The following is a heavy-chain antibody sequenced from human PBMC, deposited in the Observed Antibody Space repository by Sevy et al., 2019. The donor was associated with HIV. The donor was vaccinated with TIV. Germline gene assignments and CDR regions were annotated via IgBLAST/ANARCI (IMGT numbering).Heavy chain of an antibody. CDR3: ANSWGRYAGSSWLYYHYVMGV. CDR2: IRYDGINK. CDR1: GFRFNNFG. J-gene: IGHJ6*02. V-gene: IGHV3-30*02. D-gene: IGHD6-13*01. Sequence: GGSLRLSCAASGFRFNNFGMYWVRQAPGKGLEGVAFIRYDGINKYYVDSVKGRSTISRDNSRDTLYLQMNNLRVEDTAVYYCANSWGRYAGSSWLYYHYVMGVWGQGTTVTVSS.